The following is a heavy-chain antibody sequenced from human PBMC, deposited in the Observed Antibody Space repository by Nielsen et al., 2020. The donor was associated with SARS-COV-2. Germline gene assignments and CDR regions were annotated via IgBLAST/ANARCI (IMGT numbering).Heavy chain of an antibody. V-gene: IGHV3-11*05. D-gene: IGHD3-10*01. CDR2: ISSSSSYT. Sequence: GGSLRLSCAASGFTFSDYYMSWIRQAPGKGLEWVSYISSSSSYTNYAASVKGRFTISRDNSKNTLYLQMNSLRAEDTAVYYCAKDPTYNRSSWFDPWGQGTLVTVSS. CDR1: GFTFSDYY. CDR3: AKDPTYNRSSWFDP. J-gene: IGHJ5*02.